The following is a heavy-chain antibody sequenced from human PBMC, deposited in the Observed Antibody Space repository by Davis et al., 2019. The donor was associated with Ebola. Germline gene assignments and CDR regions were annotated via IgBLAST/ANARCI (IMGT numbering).Heavy chain of an antibody. J-gene: IGHJ6*03. Sequence: GGSLRLSCEASGFTFSTYWMSWVRQAPGKGLEWVANIKQDGSEKYYVGSVKGRFAISRDNAKNSLYLQMNSLRAEDTAVYYCATNSGSYGYYMDVWGKGTTVTVSS. CDR3: ATNSGSYGYYMDV. CDR2: IKQDGSEK. V-gene: IGHV3-7*01. CDR1: GFTFSTYW. D-gene: IGHD1-26*01.